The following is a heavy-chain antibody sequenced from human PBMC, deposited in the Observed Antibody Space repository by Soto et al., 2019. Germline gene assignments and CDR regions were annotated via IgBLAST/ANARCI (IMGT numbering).Heavy chain of an antibody. Sequence: SETLSLTCAVYGGSFSGYYWSWIRQPAGKGLEWIGEINHSGSTNYNPSLKSRVTISVDTSQNQFSLKLSSVTAADTAVYYCARGGYDFWSGYLSFEPWGKGSLVT. J-gene: IGHJ5*02. CDR3: ARGGYDFWSGYLSFEP. CDR1: GGSFSGYY. CDR2: INHSGST. D-gene: IGHD3-3*01. V-gene: IGHV4-34*01.